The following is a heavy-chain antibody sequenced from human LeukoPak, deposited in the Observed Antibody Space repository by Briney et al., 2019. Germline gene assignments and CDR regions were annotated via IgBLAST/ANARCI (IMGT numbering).Heavy chain of an antibody. CDR1: GYTFTGYY. D-gene: IGHD5-18*01. Sequence: ASVKVSCKASGYTFTGYYMHWVRQAPGQGLEWMGRINPNSGGTSYAQKFQGRVTMTRDTSISTAYMELSRLRSDDTAVYYCARGGYSYGDGNLYWGQGTLVTVSS. J-gene: IGHJ4*02. CDR3: ARGGYSYGDGNLY. V-gene: IGHV1-2*06. CDR2: INPNSGGT.